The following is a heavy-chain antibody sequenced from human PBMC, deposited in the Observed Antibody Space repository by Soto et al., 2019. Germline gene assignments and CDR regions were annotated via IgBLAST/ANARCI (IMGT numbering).Heavy chain of an antibody. V-gene: IGHV1-69*06. CDR2: TIPIFGTA. Sequence: QVQLVQSGAEVEKPGSSVKVSCKASGGTFSSYAISWVRQAPGQGLEWMGGTIPIFGTANYAQKFQGRVTITADKATSTAYMELSSLRSEDTAVYYCARDLPHDVDTAMVTALNAFDSWGQGTIVTLSS. CDR1: GGTFSSYA. D-gene: IGHD5-18*01. J-gene: IGHJ3*02. CDR3: ARDLPHDVDTAMVTALNAFDS.